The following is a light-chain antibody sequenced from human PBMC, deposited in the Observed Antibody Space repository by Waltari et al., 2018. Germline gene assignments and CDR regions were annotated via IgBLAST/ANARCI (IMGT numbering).Light chain of an antibody. Sequence: QSVLTQPPSVSGAPGQRVTISCPGSSPNIGAGYDVHWYQQLPGTAPNLLIYANSNRPSGVPDRFSGSKSGTSASLAITGLQAEDEADYYCQSYDSSLSAHVVFGGGTKLTVL. J-gene: IGLJ2*01. CDR2: ANS. CDR3: QSYDSSLSAHVV. V-gene: IGLV1-40*01. CDR1: SPNIGAGYD.